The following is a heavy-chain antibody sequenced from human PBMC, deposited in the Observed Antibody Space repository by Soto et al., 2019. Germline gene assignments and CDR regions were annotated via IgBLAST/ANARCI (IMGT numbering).Heavy chain of an antibody. Sequence: QLVQSGAEVKKPGASVKVSCKASGYTFANYAMQWVHQAPGQRLEWMGWINGGSGSTRYSQNFQGRLTITRDSAANTVYMELSSLRSGDTAIYYCARSPPPLGRFDSCGQGTLVTVSS. CDR2: INGGSGST. V-gene: IGHV1-3*01. CDR1: GYTFANYA. CDR3: ARSPPPLGRFDS. J-gene: IGHJ5*01.